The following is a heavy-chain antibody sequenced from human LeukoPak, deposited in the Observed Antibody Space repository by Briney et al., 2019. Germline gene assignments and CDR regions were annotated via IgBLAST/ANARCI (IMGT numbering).Heavy chain of an antibody. CDR2: IWYDGSNK. V-gene: IGHV3-33*06. CDR1: GFTFSSYG. D-gene: IGHD2-15*01. J-gene: IGHJ3*02. CDR3: AKDSGGAFDI. Sequence: GRSLRLSCAASGFTFSSYGMHWVRQAPGKGLEWVAVIWYDGSNKYYADSVKGRFTISRDNSKNTLYLQMNSLRAEDTAVYYCAKDSGGAFDIWGQGTMVTVSS.